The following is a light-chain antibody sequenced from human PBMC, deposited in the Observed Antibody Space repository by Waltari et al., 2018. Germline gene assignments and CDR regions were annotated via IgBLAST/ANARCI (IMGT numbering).Light chain of an antibody. V-gene: IGKV1-5*03. CDR3: QQYKTFWLT. J-gene: IGKJ4*01. Sequence: DIQMTQSPSTLSASVGARVTITCRASQSIGSWLAWYQQKPGQAPKLLVYKASSLERGVPSRFSGSGSETEFTLTISSLQPEDFATYYCQQYKTFWLTFGGGTKVDIK. CDR1: QSIGSW. CDR2: KAS.